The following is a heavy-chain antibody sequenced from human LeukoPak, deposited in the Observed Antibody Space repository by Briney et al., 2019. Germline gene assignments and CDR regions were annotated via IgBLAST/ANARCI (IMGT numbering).Heavy chain of an antibody. CDR1: GYTFTGYY. J-gene: IGHJ4*02. CDR2: ISAYNGNS. CDR3: ARVNGYCTSTSCHDY. V-gene: IGHV1-18*04. D-gene: IGHD2-2*01. Sequence: GASVKVSCKASGYTFTGYYMHWVRQAPGQGLEWMGWISAYNGNSDYAQKLQGRVTMTTDTSTSTDTSTNTAYMELRSLTSDDTAVYYCARVNGYCTSTSCHDYWGQGTLVTVSS.